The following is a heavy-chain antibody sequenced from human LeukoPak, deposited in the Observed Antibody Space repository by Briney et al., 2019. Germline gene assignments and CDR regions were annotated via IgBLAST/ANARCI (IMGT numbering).Heavy chain of an antibody. J-gene: IGHJ5*02. CDR2: IIPIFGTA. CDR3: ARGYYDFWSGYDP. CDR1: GGTFSSYA. Sequence: SVKVSCKASGGTFSSYAISWVRQAPGQGLEWMGRIIPIFGTANYAQKFQGRVTITTDEPTSTAYMELSSLRSENTAVYYCARGYYDFWSGYDPWGQGTLVTVSS. D-gene: IGHD3-3*01. V-gene: IGHV1-69*05.